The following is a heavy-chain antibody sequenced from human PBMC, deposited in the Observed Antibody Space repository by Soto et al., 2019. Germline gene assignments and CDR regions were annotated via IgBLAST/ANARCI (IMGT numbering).Heavy chain of an antibody. CDR2: IIPICGTT. D-gene: IGHD3-9*01. CDR3: AADHNPFYDILTGYYY. Sequence: SVKVSCKASGGTFSSYAISWVRQAPGQGLEWMGGIIPICGTTNYAQKFQGRVTITRDMSTSTAYMELSSLRSEDTAVYYCAADHNPFYDILTGYYYWGQGTLVTVS. CDR1: GGTFSSYA. V-gene: IGHV1-69*05. J-gene: IGHJ4*02.